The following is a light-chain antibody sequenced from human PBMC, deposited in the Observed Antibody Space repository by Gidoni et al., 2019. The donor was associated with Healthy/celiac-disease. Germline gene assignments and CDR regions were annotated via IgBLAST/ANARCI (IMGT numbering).Light chain of an antibody. Sequence: DIVLTQSPDSLAVSLGDRATINCKSSQSVLYSSNNKNYLAWYQQKPGQPPKLLIYWASTRESGVPDRFSGSGSGTDFTLTSSSMQDEDVAVYYCQQYYSTPRTFXQXTKVEIK. CDR3: QQYYSTPRT. V-gene: IGKV4-1*01. CDR1: QSVLYSSNNKNY. CDR2: WAS. J-gene: IGKJ1*01.